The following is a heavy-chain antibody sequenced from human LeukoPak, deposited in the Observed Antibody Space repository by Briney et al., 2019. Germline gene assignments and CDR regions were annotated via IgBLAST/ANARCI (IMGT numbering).Heavy chain of an antibody. CDR3: ARVLGYCSGSTCYKNY. Sequence: GGSLRLSCAASGFTFSSYEMNWVRQAPGKGLEWVSYISSSGSTIYYADSVKGRFTISRDNAKNSLYLQMNSLRAGDTAVYYCARVLGYCSGSTCYKNYWGQRTLVTVSS. J-gene: IGHJ4*02. CDR1: GFTFSSYE. D-gene: IGHD2-15*01. V-gene: IGHV3-48*03. CDR2: ISSSGSTI.